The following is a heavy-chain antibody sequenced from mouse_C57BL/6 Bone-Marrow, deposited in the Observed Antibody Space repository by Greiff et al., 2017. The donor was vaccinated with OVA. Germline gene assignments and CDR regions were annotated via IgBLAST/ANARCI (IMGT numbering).Heavy chain of an antibody. V-gene: IGHV1-15*01. CDR3: TRSGYGWFAY. CDR1: GYTFTDYE. CDR2: IDPETGGT. D-gene: IGHD2-2*01. J-gene: IGHJ3*01. Sequence: QVQLQQSGAELVRPGASVTLSCKASGYTFTDYEMHWVKQTPVHGLEWIGAIDPETGGTAYNQKFKGKAILTADKSSSTSYMELRSLTSEDSAVYYCTRSGYGWFAYWGQGTLVTVSA.